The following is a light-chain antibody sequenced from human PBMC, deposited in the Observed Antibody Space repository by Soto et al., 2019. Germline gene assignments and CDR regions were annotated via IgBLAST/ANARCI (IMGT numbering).Light chain of an antibody. V-gene: IGKV3-15*01. CDR2: GAS. CDR3: QQYNNWPPLT. J-gene: IGKJ5*01. Sequence: EIVMTQSPATLSVSPGERATLSCRASQSVSSNLAWYQQKPGQAPRLLIYGASTRATGIPARFSGSGSGREFTLTIISLQSEDFAVYYCQQYNNWPPLTFGQGTRLEIK. CDR1: QSVSSN.